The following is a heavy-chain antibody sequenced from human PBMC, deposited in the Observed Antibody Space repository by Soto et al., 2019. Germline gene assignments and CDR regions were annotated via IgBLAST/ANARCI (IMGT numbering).Heavy chain of an antibody. Sequence: EVQLVESGGGLVQPGGSLRLSCAASGFTLGSHYMSWVRQSPGKGLEWVANIKQDGRDRYYVDSVKGRFTVSRDNGKNSLYLQMNSLRAEDTAVYYCAREGRLNATEDAFDILGQGTMVTVSS. CDR3: AREGRLNATEDAFDI. CDR1: GFTLGSHY. V-gene: IGHV3-7*01. J-gene: IGHJ3*02. CDR2: IKQDGRDR. D-gene: IGHD3-10*01.